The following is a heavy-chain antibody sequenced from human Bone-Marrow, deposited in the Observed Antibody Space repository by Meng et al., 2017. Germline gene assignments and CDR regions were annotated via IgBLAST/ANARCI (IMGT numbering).Heavy chain of an antibody. D-gene: IGHD6-19*01. CDR3: ARVDSSGWYGDFGAFDI. V-gene: IGHV3-48*03. CDR1: GFTFSSYE. J-gene: IGHJ3*02. CDR2: ISSSGSTI. Sequence: GGSLRLSCAASGFTFSSYEMNWARQAPGKGLEWVSYISSSGSTIYYADSVKGRFTISRDNAKNSLYLQMNSLRAEDTAVYYCARVDSSGWYGDFGAFDIWGQGTMVTVSS.